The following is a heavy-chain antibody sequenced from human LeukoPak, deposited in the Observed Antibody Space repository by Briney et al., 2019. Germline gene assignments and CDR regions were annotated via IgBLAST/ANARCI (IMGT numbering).Heavy chain of an antibody. D-gene: IGHD3-9*01. Sequence: ASVKVSCKASGYTFTSYGISWVRQAPGQGLEWMGWISAYNGNTNYAQKLQGRVTMTTDTSTSTAYMELRSLRSDDTAVYYCARGTEYYDILTGYYPHTFDYWGRGTLVTVSS. CDR2: ISAYNGNT. CDR1: GYTFTSYG. V-gene: IGHV1-18*01. CDR3: ARGTEYYDILTGYYPHTFDY. J-gene: IGHJ4*02.